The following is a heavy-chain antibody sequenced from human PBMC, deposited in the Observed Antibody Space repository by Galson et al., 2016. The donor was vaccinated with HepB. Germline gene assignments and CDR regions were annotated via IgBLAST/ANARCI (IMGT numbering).Heavy chain of an antibody. V-gene: IGHV3-23*01. Sequence: SLRLSCAGSGFAFSNFAMSWVRQAPGEGLEWISSSNARGDNIYYSASVKGRFTLSRDNSNNTLYLRMNSLRVEDTAIYYCAKEALYGSGNYIDSWGQGISVTVSS. D-gene: IGHD3-10*01. J-gene: IGHJ4*02. CDR2: SNARGDNI. CDR3: AKEALYGSGNYIDS. CDR1: GFAFSNFA.